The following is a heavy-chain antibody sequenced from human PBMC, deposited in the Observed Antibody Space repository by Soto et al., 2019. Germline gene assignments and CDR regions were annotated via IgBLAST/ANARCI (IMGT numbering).Heavy chain of an antibody. CDR3: ARDRGYHFWSPYQPGYYYYGMDV. CDR2: INPNSGGT. Sequence: SVTVARNASGYPFTGYYRHWVGQAPGQGLERMGWINPNSGGTNYAQKFQGRVTMTRDTSISTAYMELSRLRSDDTAVYYCARDRGYHFWSPYQPGYYYYGMDVCGQRTTVTVPS. V-gene: IGHV1-2*02. D-gene: IGHD3-3*01. J-gene: IGHJ6*02. CDR1: GYPFTGYY.